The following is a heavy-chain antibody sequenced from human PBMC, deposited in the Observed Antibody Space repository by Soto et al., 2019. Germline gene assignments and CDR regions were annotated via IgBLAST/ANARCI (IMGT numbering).Heavy chain of an antibody. V-gene: IGHV4-59*08. CDR1: GGSISSYY. CDR3: ARPSSSWSRTFEY. Sequence: PSETLSLTCTVSGGSISSYYWSWIRQPPGKGLEWIGYIYYSGSTNYNPSLKSRVTISVDTPKNQFSRKLSSVTAEDTAVYYCARPSSSWSRTFEYRGQGPLVTVSS. CDR2: IYYSGST. J-gene: IGHJ4*02. D-gene: IGHD6-13*01.